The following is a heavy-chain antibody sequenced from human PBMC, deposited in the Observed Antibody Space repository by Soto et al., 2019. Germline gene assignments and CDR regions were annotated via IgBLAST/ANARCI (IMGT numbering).Heavy chain of an antibody. CDR2: ISSSGSTI. CDR1: GFTFSSYE. Sequence: PGGSLRLSCAASGFTFSSYEMNWVRQAPGKGLEWVSYISSSGSTIYYADSVKGRFTISRDNAKNSLYLQMKSLRSEDTAVYFCVREYCAGGACSDAFDLWGQGTQVTVSS. D-gene: IGHD2-21*01. V-gene: IGHV3-48*03. CDR3: VREYCAGGACSDAFDL. J-gene: IGHJ3*01.